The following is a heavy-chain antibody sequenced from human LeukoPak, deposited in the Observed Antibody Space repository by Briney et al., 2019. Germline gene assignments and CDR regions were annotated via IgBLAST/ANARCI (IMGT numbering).Heavy chain of an antibody. Sequence: GGSPRLSCAASGFTFSSYGMHWVRQAPGKGLEWVTFIRYDGSNKYYADSVKGRFTISRDNSKNTLSLQMNTLRAEDTAIYYCAKAEFNYPYYMDVWGKGTTVTVSS. D-gene: IGHD3-10*01. J-gene: IGHJ6*03. CDR2: IRYDGSNK. CDR3: AKAEFNYPYYMDV. CDR1: GFTFSSYG. V-gene: IGHV3-30*02.